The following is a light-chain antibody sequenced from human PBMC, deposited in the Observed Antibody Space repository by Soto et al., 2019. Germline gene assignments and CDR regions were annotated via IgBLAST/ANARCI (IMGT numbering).Light chain of an antibody. Sequence: DIQMTQSPSSLSASVGDRVTITCRASQSSSGYLNWYQQKRGKAPRLLSYAASSLQSGLPSRFSGTGYGTEFTLTISSLQPEDSGTDSCQQSYTPPNTFGRG. CDR3: QQSYTPPNT. V-gene: IGKV1-39*01. J-gene: IGKJ4*01. CDR2: AAS. CDR1: QSSSGY.